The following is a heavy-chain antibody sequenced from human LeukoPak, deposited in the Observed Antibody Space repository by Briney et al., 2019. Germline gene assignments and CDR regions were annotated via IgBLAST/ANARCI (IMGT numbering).Heavy chain of an antibody. CDR2: ISGSGGST. D-gene: IGHD2-2*01. J-gene: IGHJ4*02. CDR3: AKDVTVVPAAHFDY. CDR1: GFTFSSYA. V-gene: IGHV3-23*01. Sequence: GGSLRLSCAASGFTFSSYAMSWVRQAPGKGLEWVSAISGSGGSTYYAASVKGRFTISRDNSKNTLYLQMHCLRAEDPAVYYCAKDVTVVPAAHFDYWGQGTLVTVSS.